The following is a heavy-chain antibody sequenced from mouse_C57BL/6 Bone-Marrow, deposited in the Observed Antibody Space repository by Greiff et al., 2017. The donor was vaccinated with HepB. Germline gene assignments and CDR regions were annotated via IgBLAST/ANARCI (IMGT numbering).Heavy chain of an antibody. V-gene: IGHV14-4*01. CDR3: TPYYGNYVY. J-gene: IGHJ2*01. D-gene: IGHD2-10*01. CDR1: GFNIKDDY. CDR2: IDPENGDT. Sequence: EVQGVESGAELVRPGASVKLSCTASGFNIKDDYMHWVKQRPEQGLEWIGWIDPENGDTEYASKFQGKATITADTSSNTAYLQLSSLTSEDTAVYYCTPYYGNYVYWGQGTTLTVSS.